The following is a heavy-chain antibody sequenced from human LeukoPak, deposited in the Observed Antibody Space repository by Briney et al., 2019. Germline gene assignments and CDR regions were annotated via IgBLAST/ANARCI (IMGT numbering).Heavy chain of an antibody. J-gene: IGHJ3*02. CDR1: GFTFSSYA. Sequence: PGGSLRLSCAASGFTFSSYAMSWVRQAPGKGLEGVSSISGSGSSTYYADSVKGRFTISRDDSKNTLYLQMNSLRAEDTAVYYCANGYCSSTSCEGAFDIWGQGTMVTVSS. CDR2: ISGSGSST. CDR3: ANGYCSSTSCEGAFDI. V-gene: IGHV3-23*01. D-gene: IGHD2-2*01.